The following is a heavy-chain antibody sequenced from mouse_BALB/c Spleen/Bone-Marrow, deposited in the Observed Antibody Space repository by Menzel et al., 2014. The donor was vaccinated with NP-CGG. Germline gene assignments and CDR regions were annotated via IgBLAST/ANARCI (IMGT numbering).Heavy chain of an antibody. V-gene: IGHV14-3*02. CDR3: ARILRLRYWYFDV. D-gene: IGHD1-1*01. CDR1: GFNIKDTY. Sequence: EVQLQQSGAELVKPGASVTLSCTASGFNIKDTYMHWVKQRPEQGLEWIGRIDPANGNTKYDPKFQGKATITADTSSNTAYLQLSSLTSEDTAVYYCARILRLRYWYFDVWGAGTTVTVSS. J-gene: IGHJ1*01. CDR2: IDPANGNT.